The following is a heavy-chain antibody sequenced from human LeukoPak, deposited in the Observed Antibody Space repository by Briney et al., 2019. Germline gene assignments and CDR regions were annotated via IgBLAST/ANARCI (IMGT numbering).Heavy chain of an antibody. CDR2: IIPIFGTA. D-gene: IGHD2/OR15-2a*01. J-gene: IGHJ3*02. Sequence: ASVKVSCKASGGTFSSYAISWVRQAPGQGLEWMGGIIPIFGTANYAQKLQGRVTMTTDTSTSTAYMELRSLRSDDTAVYYCARLVSGSSAFDIWGQGTMVTVSS. V-gene: IGHV1-69*05. CDR1: GGTFSSYA. CDR3: ARLVSGSSAFDI.